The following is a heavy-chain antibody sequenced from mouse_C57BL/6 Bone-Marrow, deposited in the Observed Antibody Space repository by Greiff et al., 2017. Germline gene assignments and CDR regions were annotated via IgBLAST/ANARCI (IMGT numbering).Heavy chain of an antibody. J-gene: IGHJ4*01. D-gene: IGHD1-1*01. Sequence: QVQLQQSGAELARPGASVKLSCKASGYTFTSYGISWVKQRTGQGLEWIGEIYPRSGNTYSNEKFKGKATLTADKSSSTAYMELRSLTSEDSAVYFCARPYYYGSSQSFYAMDYWGQGTSVTVSS. V-gene: IGHV1-81*01. CDR1: GYTFTSYG. CDR3: ARPYYYGSSQSFYAMDY. CDR2: IYPRSGNT.